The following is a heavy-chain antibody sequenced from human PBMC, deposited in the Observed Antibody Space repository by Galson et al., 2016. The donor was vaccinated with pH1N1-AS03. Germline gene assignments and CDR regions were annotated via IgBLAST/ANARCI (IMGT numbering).Heavy chain of an antibody. Sequence: SGAEVQKPGESLKISCQGSGYSFTNYWIGWVRQMPGKGLEWMGIIYLDDSDTRYSPSFQGQVTISADKSISTAYLQGSSLKASDTAMYYCARLTLSSGWPCDYWGQGTLVTVSS. J-gene: IGHJ4*01. CDR2: IYLDDSDT. D-gene: IGHD6-19*01. V-gene: IGHV5-51*01. CDR1: GYSFTNYW. CDR3: ARLTLSSGWPCDY.